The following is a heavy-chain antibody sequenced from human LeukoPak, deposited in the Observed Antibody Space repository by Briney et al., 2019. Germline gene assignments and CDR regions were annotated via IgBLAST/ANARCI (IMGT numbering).Heavy chain of an antibody. CDR2: IYYSGST. Sequence: SETLSLTCTVSGGSISSYYWSWIRQPPGKGLEWIGYIYYSGSTNYNPSLKSRVTISVDTSKNQFSLKLSSVTAADTAVYYCARGKEYYYDSSGYYLLPNWFDPWGQGTLVTVSS. CDR3: ARGKEYYYDSSGYYLLPNWFDP. V-gene: IGHV4-59*01. CDR1: GGSISSYY. J-gene: IGHJ5*02. D-gene: IGHD3-22*01.